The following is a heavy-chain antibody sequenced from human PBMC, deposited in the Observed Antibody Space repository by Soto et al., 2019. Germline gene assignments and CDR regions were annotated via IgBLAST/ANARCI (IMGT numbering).Heavy chain of an antibody. Sequence: VQLVESGGGVVQPGRSLRLSCAASGFTFSSYGMHWVRQAPGKGLEWVSSISSSSSYIYYADSVKGRFTISRDNAKNSLYLQMNSLRAEDTAVYYCARDSPVAYCGGDCYPTPDYWGQGTLVTVSS. V-gene: IGHV3-21*01. D-gene: IGHD2-21*02. CDR3: ARDSPVAYCGGDCYPTPDY. J-gene: IGHJ4*02. CDR1: GFTFSSYG. CDR2: ISSSSSYI.